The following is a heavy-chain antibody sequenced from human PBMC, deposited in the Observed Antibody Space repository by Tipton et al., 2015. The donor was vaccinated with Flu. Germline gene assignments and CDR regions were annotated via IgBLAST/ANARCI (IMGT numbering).Heavy chain of an antibody. V-gene: IGHV4-39*02. CDR2: IYYSGST. CDR1: GDSISGSSHY. J-gene: IGHJ6*02. Sequence: TLSLTCTVSGDSISGSSHYWGWVRQSPGKGLEWIGSIYYSGSTYYNPPLKTRVTITADTSQNQFSLQLKSVTAADTAVYYYAKECGGYPPSCSYAMDVWGQGTTVTVSS. CDR3: AKECGGYPPSCSYAMDV. D-gene: IGHD3-16*02.